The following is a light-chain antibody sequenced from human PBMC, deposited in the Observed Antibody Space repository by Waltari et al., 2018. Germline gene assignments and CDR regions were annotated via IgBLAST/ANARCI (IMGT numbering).Light chain of an antibody. CDR3: QVWDSTTDHAI. J-gene: IGLJ2*01. Sequence: SYVVTQPPPVSLAPGQTAPITCGGDDIGRKNVCWYQQRPGQAPVLFFYDNSDRSSGVPERFSGSNSGDTATRTISRVEVGDEADFYCQVWDSTTDHAIFGGGTKLTVL. CDR2: DNS. V-gene: IGLV3-21*02. CDR1: DIGRKN.